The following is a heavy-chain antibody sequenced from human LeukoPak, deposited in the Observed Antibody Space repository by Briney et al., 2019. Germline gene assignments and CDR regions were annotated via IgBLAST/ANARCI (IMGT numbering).Heavy chain of an antibody. J-gene: IGHJ4*02. CDR1: GGSISSSSYY. CDR2: VYYSGST. D-gene: IGHD4-17*01. CDR3: ARFDYGDYYFDY. V-gene: IGHV4-39*01. Sequence: SETLSLTCTVSGGSISSSSYYWAWIRQPPGKGLDCIGTVYYSGSTYYNPSLKSRVTISVDTSKNQFSLKLTSVTATDTSVYYCARFDYGDYYFDYWGPGTLVTVSS.